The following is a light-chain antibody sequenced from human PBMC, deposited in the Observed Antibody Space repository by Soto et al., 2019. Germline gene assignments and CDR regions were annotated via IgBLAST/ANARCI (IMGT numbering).Light chain of an antibody. V-gene: IGKV1-27*01. CDR3: QKYDGAPLT. Sequence: DIQMTQSPSSLSASVGDRVTITCRAGQAINIYLAWYQQKPGKVPKLLISAASTLQSGVPSRFSGSGSGTDFTLTISSRQPEHVATDYRQKYDGAPLTFGGGTKLEIK. CDR2: AAS. J-gene: IGKJ4*01. CDR1: QAINIY.